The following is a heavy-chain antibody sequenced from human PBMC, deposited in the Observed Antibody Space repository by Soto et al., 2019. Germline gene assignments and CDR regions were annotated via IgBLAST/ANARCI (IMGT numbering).Heavy chain of an antibody. Sequence: ESGGGVVQPGRSLRLSCVASGFTFSAYGMHWVRQAPGKGLEWVAVISYDGSNKYYADSVKGRFTISRDDSKNTVYLQMNSLGAEDTAIYYCAKDLLSYSDYSFYEPCDYWGQGALVTVSS. D-gene: IGHD4-4*01. CDR3: AKDLLSYSDYSFYEPCDY. CDR2: ISYDGSNK. J-gene: IGHJ4*02. CDR1: GFTFSAYG. V-gene: IGHV3-30*18.